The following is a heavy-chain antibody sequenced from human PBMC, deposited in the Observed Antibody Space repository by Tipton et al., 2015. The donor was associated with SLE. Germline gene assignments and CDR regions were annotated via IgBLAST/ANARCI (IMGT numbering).Heavy chain of an antibody. V-gene: IGHV3-15*01. CDR1: GGAVIHNY. CDR3: TTDAVSTVTNYFAY. J-gene: IGHJ4*02. D-gene: IGHD4-17*01. CDR2: IKSKTFGGTT. Sequence: LTCSVSGGAVIHNYWSWIRQAPGKGLEWVGRIKSKTFGGTTDYGAPVKGRFTISRDDSENMLYLQMNSLKTEDTAVYYCTTDAVSTVTNYFAYWGQGTLVTVSS.